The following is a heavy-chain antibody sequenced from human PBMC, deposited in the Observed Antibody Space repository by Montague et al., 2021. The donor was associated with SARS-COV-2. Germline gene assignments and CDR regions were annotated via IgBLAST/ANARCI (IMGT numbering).Heavy chain of an antibody. CDR3: ARDDIVLQGVTKGMDV. J-gene: IGHJ6*02. CDR2: MYYSGST. CDR1: GGSISSSNYY. Sequence: SETLSLTCTVSGGSISSSNYYWGWIRQPPGKGLEWIGNMYYSGSTYYNPSPKSRVTMSIDTSKNQFSLKLSSVTAADTAVYYCARDDIVLQGVTKGMDVWGQGTTVTVSS. D-gene: IGHD3-10*01. V-gene: IGHV4-39*07.